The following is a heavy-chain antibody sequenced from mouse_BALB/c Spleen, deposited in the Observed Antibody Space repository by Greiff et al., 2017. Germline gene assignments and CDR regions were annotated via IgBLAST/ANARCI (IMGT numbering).Heavy chain of an antibody. D-gene: IGHD2-13*01. CDR3: ARGYYGDYGGWYFDV. V-gene: IGHV1-54*01. Sequence: QVQLQQSGAELVRPGTSVKVSCKASGYAFTNYLIEWVKQRPGQGLEWIGVINPGSGGTNYNEKFKGKATLTADKSSSTAYMQLSSLTSDDSAVYFCARGYYGDYGGWYFDVWGAGTTVTVS. CDR2: INPGSGGT. J-gene: IGHJ1*01. CDR1: GYAFTNYL.